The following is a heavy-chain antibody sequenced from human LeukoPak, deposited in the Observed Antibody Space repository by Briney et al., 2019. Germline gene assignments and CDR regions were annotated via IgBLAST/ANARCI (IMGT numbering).Heavy chain of an antibody. J-gene: IGHJ3*02. V-gene: IGHV4-59*01. D-gene: IGHD3-10*01. Sequence: SETLSLTCTVSGGSISSYYWSWIRQPPGKGLEWIGYIYYSGSTNYNPSLKSRVTISVDTSKNQFSLKLSSVTAADTAVYYCARCLGSILLWFGEPQRATNQLHDAFDIWGQGTMVNVSS. CDR3: ARCLGSILLWFGEPQRATNQLHDAFDI. CDR2: IYYSGST. CDR1: GGSISSYY.